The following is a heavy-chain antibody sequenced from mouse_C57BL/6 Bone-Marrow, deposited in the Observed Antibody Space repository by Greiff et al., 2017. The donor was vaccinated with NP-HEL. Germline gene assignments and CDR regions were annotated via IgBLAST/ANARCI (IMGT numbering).Heavy chain of an antibody. CDR1: GYTFTSYW. J-gene: IGHJ3*01. CDR2: IHPTSGST. Sequence: QVQLQQPGAELVKPGASVKLSCKASGYTFTSYWMHWVKQRPGQGLEWIGMIHPTSGSTNYNEKFKSKATLTVDKSSSTAYMQLSSRTSEDSAVYYCARSGYYYGTWFAYWGQGTLVTVSA. CDR3: ARSGYYYGTWFAY. D-gene: IGHD1-1*01. V-gene: IGHV1-64*01.